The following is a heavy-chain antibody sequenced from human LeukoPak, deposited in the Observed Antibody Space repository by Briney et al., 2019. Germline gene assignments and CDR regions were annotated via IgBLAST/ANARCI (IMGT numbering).Heavy chain of an antibody. CDR3: TRGVRALDRKSGSYDAFDV. CDR1: GYTFTSYG. V-gene: IGHV1-18*01. J-gene: IGHJ3*01. D-gene: IGHD1-26*01. Sequence: ASVKVSCKASGYTFTSYGISWVRQAPGQGLEWMGWISAYNGNTNYAQKLQGRVTMTTDTSTSTAYMELRSLRSDDTAVYYCTRGVRALDRKSGSYDAFDVWGQGTMVTVSS. CDR2: ISAYNGNT.